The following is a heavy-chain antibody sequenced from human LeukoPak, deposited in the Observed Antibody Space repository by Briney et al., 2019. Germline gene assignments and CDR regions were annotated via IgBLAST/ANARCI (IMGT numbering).Heavy chain of an antibody. V-gene: IGHV4-59*01. CDR3: ATTLGWRVYNWNERARFDY. D-gene: IGHD1-20*01. Sequence: SETLSLTCTVSGGSISSYYWSWIRQPPGKGLEWIGFIYYSGSANYNPSLRSRVTISVDTSKNQFSLKLTSVTAEDTAVYYCATTLGWRVYNWNERARFDYWGQGTLVTVSS. CDR1: GGSISSYY. CDR2: IYYSGSA. J-gene: IGHJ4*02.